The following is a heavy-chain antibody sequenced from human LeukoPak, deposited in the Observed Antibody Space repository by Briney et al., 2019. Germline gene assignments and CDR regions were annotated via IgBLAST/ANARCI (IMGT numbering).Heavy chain of an antibody. CDR3: ARGVTIAVAGTLDY. D-gene: IGHD6-19*01. CDR2: ISYDGSNK. J-gene: IGHJ4*02. Sequence: GRSLRLSCAASGFTFSSYAMHWVRQAPVKELEWVAVISYDGSNKYYADSVKGRFTISRDNSKNTLYLQMNSLRAEDTAVYYCARGVTIAVAGTLDYWGQGTLVTVSS. V-gene: IGHV3-30-3*01. CDR1: GFTFSSYA.